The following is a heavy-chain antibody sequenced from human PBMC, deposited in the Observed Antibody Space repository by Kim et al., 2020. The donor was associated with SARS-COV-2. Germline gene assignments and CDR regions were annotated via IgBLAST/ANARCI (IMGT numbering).Heavy chain of an antibody. J-gene: IGHJ6*02. CDR1: GFTFSSYG. CDR3: AKPKYSGYAGYYYGMDV. Sequence: GGSLRLSCAASGFTFSSYGMHWVRQAPGKGLEWVAVISYDGSNKYYADSVKGRFTISRDNSKNTLYLQMNSLRAEDTAVYYCAKPKYSGYAGYYYGMDVWGQGTTVTVSS. CDR2: ISYDGSNK. V-gene: IGHV3-30*18. D-gene: IGHD5-12*01.